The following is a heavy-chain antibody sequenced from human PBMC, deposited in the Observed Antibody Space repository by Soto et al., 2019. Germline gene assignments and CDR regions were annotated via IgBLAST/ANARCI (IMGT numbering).Heavy chain of an antibody. CDR3: TKGYWFDP. CDR2: ITWNSNSK. J-gene: IGHJ5*02. Sequence: EVQLVESGGRLVQPGRSLRLSCAAFGFTFDDYAMHWVRQTPGKGLEWVSGITWNSNSKDYADSVKGRFTISRDNAKNSLYLQMNSLRAEDTALYYCTKGYWFDPWGQGTLVTVSS. V-gene: IGHV3-9*01. CDR1: GFTFDDYA.